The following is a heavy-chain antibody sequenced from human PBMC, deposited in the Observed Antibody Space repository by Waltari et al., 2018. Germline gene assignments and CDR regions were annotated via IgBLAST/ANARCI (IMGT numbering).Heavy chain of an antibody. Sequence: QVQLVQSGAEVKKPGSSVKVSCKASGGTFSSYAISWVRQAPGQGLEWMGGIIPIFGTANYAQKFQGRVTITADGSTSTAYMELSSLSAEDTAVDYCARSVKGFYYGSSDGVDWFDPWGQGTLVTVSS. J-gene: IGHJ5*02. V-gene: IGHV1-69*01. D-gene: IGHD3-22*01. CDR1: GGTFSSYA. CDR2: IIPIFGTA. CDR3: ARSVKGFYYGSSDGVDWFDP.